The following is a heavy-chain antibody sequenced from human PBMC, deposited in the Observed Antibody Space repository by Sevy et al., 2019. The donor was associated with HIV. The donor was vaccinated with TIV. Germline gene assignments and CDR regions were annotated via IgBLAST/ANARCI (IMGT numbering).Heavy chain of an antibody. J-gene: IGHJ4*02. Sequence: SETLSLTCDVSGGSISSTNWWSWVRQPPGKGLEWIGEVYHSGSTNYNPSLERRVTMSVDKSKNQFSLKLSSVTAADTAVYYCARRFYYDSSTHYQYYFDYWGQGTLVTVSS. D-gene: IGHD3-22*01. V-gene: IGHV4-4*02. CDR2: VYHSGST. CDR1: GGSISSTNW. CDR3: ARRFYYDSSTHYQYYFDY.